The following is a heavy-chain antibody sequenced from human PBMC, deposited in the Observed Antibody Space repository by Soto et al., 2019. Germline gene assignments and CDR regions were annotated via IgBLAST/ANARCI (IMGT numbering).Heavy chain of an antibody. V-gene: IGHV3-30*18. CDR2: ISYDGSNK. CDR1: GFTFSSYG. Sequence: QVQLVESGGGVVQPGRSLRLSCAVSGFTFSSYGMHWVRQTPGKGLEWVAVISYDGSNKYYADSVKGRFTVSRDNSKKTLYLQMTSLTTEDTAVYYCAKAGTVPAASMDVWGQGTTVTVSS. J-gene: IGHJ6*02. D-gene: IGHD2-2*01. CDR3: AKAGTVPAASMDV.